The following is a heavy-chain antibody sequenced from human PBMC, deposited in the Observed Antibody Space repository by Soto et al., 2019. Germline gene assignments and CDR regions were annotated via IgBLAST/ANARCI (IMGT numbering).Heavy chain of an antibody. D-gene: IGHD3-3*01. V-gene: IGHV3-30-3*01. CDR2: ISYDGSNK. CDR3: ARHKRDLRFLEWSYYFDY. J-gene: IGHJ4*02. Sequence: GGSLRLSCAASGFTFSSYAMHWVRQAPGKGLEWVAVISYDGSNKYYADSVKGRFSISRDNSKNTLYLQMNSLRAEDTAVYYCARHKRDLRFLEWSYYFDYWGQGTLVTVSS. CDR1: GFTFSSYA.